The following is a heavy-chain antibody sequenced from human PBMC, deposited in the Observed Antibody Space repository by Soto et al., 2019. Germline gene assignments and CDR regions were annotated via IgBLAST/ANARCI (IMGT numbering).Heavy chain of an antibody. D-gene: IGHD3-9*01. CDR1: VGSINNYY. V-gene: IGHV4-59*01. CDR2: IYYTGST. CDR3: AREGILLLGAFDI. Sequence: SETLSLTCIVSVGSINNYYWNWFRQTPGKGLEWIGYIYYTGSTHYNPSLKGRVTMSVDTSKNQFSLRLTSVTAADTAVYFCAREGILLLGAFDIWGQGTVVTVSS. J-gene: IGHJ3*02.